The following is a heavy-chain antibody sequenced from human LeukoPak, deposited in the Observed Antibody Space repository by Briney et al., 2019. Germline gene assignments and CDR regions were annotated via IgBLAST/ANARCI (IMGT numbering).Heavy chain of an antibody. J-gene: IGHJ3*01. D-gene: IGHD1-7*01. Sequence: AGGSLRLSCAASGFTFSDYYMGWIRQAPGKGLEWLSYINGSGSIIFYADSVKGRFTISRDNAKNSLSLQMNSLRAEDTAVYYCGRDCVISGTKRSFDLWGQGTMVTVSS. CDR2: INGSGSII. CDR3: GRDCVISGTKRSFDL. V-gene: IGHV3-11*01. CDR1: GFTFSDYY.